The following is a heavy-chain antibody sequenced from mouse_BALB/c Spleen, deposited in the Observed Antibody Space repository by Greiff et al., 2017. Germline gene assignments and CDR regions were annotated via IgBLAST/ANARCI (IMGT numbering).Heavy chain of an antibody. CDR2: ISYSGST. J-gene: IGHJ3*01. D-gene: IGHD2-3*01. CDR1: GDSITSGY. CDR3: AFYDGYYVWFAY. V-gene: IGHV3-8*02. Sequence: EVKLMESGPSLVKPSQTLSLTCSVTGDSITSGYWNWIRKFPGNKLEYMGYISYSGSTYYNPSLKSRISITRDTSKNQYYLQLNSVTTEDTATYYCAFYDGYYVWFAYWGQGTLVTVSA.